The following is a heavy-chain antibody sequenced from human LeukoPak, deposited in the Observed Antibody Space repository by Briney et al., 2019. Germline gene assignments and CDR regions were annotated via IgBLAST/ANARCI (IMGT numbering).Heavy chain of an antibody. J-gene: IGHJ5*02. CDR3: ASTKNYYGPLDP. D-gene: IGHD3-10*01. Sequence: SETLSLTCTVSGGSISSYYWSWIRQPAGKGLEWIGRIYTSGSTNYNPSLKSRVTMSVDTSKNQFSLKLSSVTAADTAVYYCASTKNYYGPLDPWGQGTLVTVSS. CDR2: IYTSGST. CDR1: GGSISSYY. V-gene: IGHV4-4*07.